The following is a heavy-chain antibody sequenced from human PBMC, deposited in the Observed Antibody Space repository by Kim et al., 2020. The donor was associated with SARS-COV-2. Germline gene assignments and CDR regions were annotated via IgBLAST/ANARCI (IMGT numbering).Heavy chain of an antibody. CDR3: ASQLERLYYFDY. V-gene: IGHV4-59*01. CDR1: GGSISSYY. J-gene: IGHJ4*02. D-gene: IGHD1-1*01. Sequence: SETLSLTCTVSGGSISSYYWSWIRQPPGKGLEWIGYIYYSGSTNYNPSLKSRVTISVDTSKNQFSLKLSSVTAADTAVYYWASQLERLYYFDYWGQGTLVTVSS. CDR2: IYYSGST.